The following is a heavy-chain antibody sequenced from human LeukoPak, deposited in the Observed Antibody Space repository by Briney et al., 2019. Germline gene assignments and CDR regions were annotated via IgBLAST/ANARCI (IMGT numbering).Heavy chain of an antibody. Sequence: PSDTLSLTCTVSGYSISSGYYWGWIRQPPGKGLEWSGSIYHSGSTYYNPSLTSRVTITVDTSKNQFSLKLSSVTAADTAVYYCARDPSYDYVWGSYRQPFDYWGQGTLVTVSS. CDR2: IYHSGST. J-gene: IGHJ4*02. CDR1: GYSISSGYY. D-gene: IGHD3-16*02. CDR3: ARDPSYDYVWGSYRQPFDY. V-gene: IGHV4-38-2*02.